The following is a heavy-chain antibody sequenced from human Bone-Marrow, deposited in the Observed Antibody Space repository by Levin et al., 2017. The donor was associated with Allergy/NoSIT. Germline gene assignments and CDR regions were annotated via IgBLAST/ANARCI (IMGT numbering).Heavy chain of an antibody. CDR1: GFTFSSHG. V-gene: IGHV3-23*01. Sequence: GESLKISCAASGFTFSSHGMSWVRQAPGKGLDWVSGFSGNSGRAIYADSVKGRFTISRDNSKNTLFLEMNNLRVEDTAVYYCAKDHESGWLPDFGNWGQGALVTVSS. J-gene: IGHJ4*02. CDR2: FSGNSGRA. CDR3: AKDHESGWLPDFGN. D-gene: IGHD4/OR15-4a*01.